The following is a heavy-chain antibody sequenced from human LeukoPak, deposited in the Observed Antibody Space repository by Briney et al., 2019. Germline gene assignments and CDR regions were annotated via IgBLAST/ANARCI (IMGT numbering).Heavy chain of an antibody. CDR1: GFTFSSYA. J-gene: IGHJ4*02. V-gene: IGHV3-23*01. CDR2: ISGRGGST. Sequence: GGSLRLSCAASGFTFSSYAMSWVRQAPGKGLEWVSGISGRGGSTYFADSVKGRFTISRDNSKNTVYLQMNSLRAEDTAIYYCAKSGGYDPTYYFDYWGQGTLVTVSS. D-gene: IGHD5-12*01. CDR3: AKSGGYDPTYYFDY.